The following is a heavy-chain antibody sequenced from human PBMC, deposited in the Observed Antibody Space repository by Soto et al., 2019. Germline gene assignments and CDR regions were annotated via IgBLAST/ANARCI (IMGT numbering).Heavy chain of an antibody. CDR1: GFTFSRYG. CDR2: IWYDGSNK. V-gene: IGHV3-33*01. CDR3: ARWGNYYGMDV. J-gene: IGHJ6*02. Sequence: QVQLVESGGGVVQPGRSLRLSCAASGFTFSRYGMHWVRQAPGKGLEWVAVIWYDGSNKYYADSVKGRFTISRDNSKNTLYLQMNSLRAEDTAVYYCARWGNYYGMDVWGQGTTVTVSS. D-gene: IGHD3-16*01.